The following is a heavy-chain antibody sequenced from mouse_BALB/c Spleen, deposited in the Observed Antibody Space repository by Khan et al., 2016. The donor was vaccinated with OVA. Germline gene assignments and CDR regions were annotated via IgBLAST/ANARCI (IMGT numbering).Heavy chain of an antibody. Sequence: EVQRQESGPGLVKPSQSLSLTCSVTGYSITSGYFWNWIRQFPGNKLEWMGYIRFDGDSNYNPSLKNRISITRDTHKNQFFLMLNSVNPEDNVTYYGARGGGSCPAWFTYWGQGTLVTVSA. J-gene: IGHJ3*01. CDR2: IRFDGDS. V-gene: IGHV3-6*02. CDR3: ARGGGSCPAWFTY. D-gene: IGHD1-2*01. CDR1: GYSITSGYF.